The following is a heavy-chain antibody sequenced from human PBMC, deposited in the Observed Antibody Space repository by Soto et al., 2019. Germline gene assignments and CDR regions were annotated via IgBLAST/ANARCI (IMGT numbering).Heavy chain of an antibody. D-gene: IGHD3-9*01. CDR2: IDPSDSYT. Sequence: EVQLVQSGAEVKKPGESLRISCEGSGYSFTNYWITGVRQTPGKGLEWMGRIDPSDSYTKYSPSFQGHVTISADESTNTAYLQWSSLQASDTAIYYCAREFDTLGWCDPWGQGTLVTVSS. V-gene: IGHV5-10-1*03. J-gene: IGHJ5*02. CDR3: AREFDTLGWCDP. CDR1: GYSFTNYW.